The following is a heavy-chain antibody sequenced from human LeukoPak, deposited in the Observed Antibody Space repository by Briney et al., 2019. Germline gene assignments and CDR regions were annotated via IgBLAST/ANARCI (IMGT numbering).Heavy chain of an antibody. D-gene: IGHD2/OR15-2a*01. V-gene: IGHV4-39*01. Sequence: PSETLSLTCNVSGGSISTSAFYWGWIRQPPGKGLEWIGSIYDSGNEFYNPSLKSRVTIPADTSKNQFSLKLNSVTAADTAMYYCARQISDYYYYYMDVWGEGITVTVS. CDR2: IYDSGNE. CDR3: ARQISDYYYYYMDV. CDR1: GGSISTSAFY. J-gene: IGHJ6*03.